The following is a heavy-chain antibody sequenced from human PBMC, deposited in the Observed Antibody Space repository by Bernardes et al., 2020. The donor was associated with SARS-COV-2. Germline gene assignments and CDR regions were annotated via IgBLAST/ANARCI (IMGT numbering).Heavy chain of an antibody. V-gene: IGHV3-23*01. CDR2: ISTSGGGT. J-gene: IGHJ4*02. CDR3: AYYWADY. CDR1: GFTFSSHV. D-gene: IGHD3-10*01. Sequence: WGSLRLSCAASGFTFSSHVMNWVRQAPGKGLEWVSVISTSGGGTYYADSVKGRFTISRDNSKNTLYLQMNSLRAEDTAVYYCAYYWADYWGQGTLVTVSS.